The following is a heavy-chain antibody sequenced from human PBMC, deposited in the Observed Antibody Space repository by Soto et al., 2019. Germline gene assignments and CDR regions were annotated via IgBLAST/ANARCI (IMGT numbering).Heavy chain of an antibody. CDR3: ARGGGSDSFDY. D-gene: IGHD1-26*01. V-gene: IGHV4-30-2*01. CDR2: INHLETT. J-gene: IGHJ4*02. Sequence: SETLSLTCTVSGASITFGGYSWSWIRQTPGKGLEWIGYINHLETTFYNPSFGSRLTLSIDRAKNQFSLKLHSMSAADRAVYFCARGGGSDSFDYWGQGILVTVSS. CDR1: GASITFGGYS.